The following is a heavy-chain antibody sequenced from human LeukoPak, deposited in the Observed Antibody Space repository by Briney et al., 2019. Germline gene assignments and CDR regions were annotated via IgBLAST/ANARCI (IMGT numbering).Heavy chain of an antibody. CDR3: ARTGSSGLDY. J-gene: IGHJ4*02. V-gene: IGHV3-21*01. D-gene: IGHD6-13*01. Sequence: PGGSLRLSCAASRFTFSSYSMNWLRQAPGKGLEWVSSISSSSSYIYYADSVKGRFTISRDNAKNSLYLQMNSLRAEDTAVYYCARTGSSGLDYWGQGTLVTVSS. CDR2: ISSSSSYI. CDR1: RFTFSSYS.